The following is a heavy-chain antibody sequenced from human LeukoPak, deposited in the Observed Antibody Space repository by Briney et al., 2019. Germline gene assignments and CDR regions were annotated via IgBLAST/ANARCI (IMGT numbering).Heavy chain of an antibody. CDR2: IWYDGSNK. Sequence: PGGSLRLSCAASGFTFSSYGMHWVRQAPGKGLEWVAVIWYDGSNKYYADSVKGRFTISRDNSKNTLYLQMNSLRAEDTAVYYCARELKYYYDSSGYPHFDYWGQGTLVTVSS. D-gene: IGHD3-22*01. CDR1: GFTFSSYG. J-gene: IGHJ4*02. CDR3: ARELKYYYDSSGYPHFDY. V-gene: IGHV3-33*01.